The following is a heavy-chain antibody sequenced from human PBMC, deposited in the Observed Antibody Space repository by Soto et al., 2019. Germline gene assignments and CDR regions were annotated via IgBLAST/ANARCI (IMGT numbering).Heavy chain of an antibody. D-gene: IGHD2-8*01. J-gene: IGHJ5*02. Sequence: PGWSLRLSCAASGFTFSSYSMNLVRQAPGKGLEWVSSISSSSSYIYYADSVKGRFTISRDNAKNSLYLQMNSLRAEDTAVYHCASHIVLMVYAAPEFDPWGQGTLVTVSS. V-gene: IGHV3-21*01. CDR3: ASHIVLMVYAAPEFDP. CDR2: ISSSSSYI. CDR1: GFTFSSYS.